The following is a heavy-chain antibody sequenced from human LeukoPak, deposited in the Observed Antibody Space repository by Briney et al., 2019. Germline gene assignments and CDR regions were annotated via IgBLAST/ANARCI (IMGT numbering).Heavy chain of an antibody. V-gene: IGHV4-61*02. D-gene: IGHD3-16*01. CDR2: IYTSGST. CDR3: ARDRGYATHTYYFDY. Sequence: SQTLSLTCTVSGGSISSGSYYWSWIRQPAGKGLEWIGRIYTSGSTNYNPSLKSRVTISVDTSKNQFSLKLSSVTAADTAVYYCARDRGYATHTYYFDYWGQGTLVTVSS. CDR1: GGSISSGSYY. J-gene: IGHJ4*02.